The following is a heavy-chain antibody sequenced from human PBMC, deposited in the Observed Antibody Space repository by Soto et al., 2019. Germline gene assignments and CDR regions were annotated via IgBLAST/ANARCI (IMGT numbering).Heavy chain of an antibody. CDR3: ARSDIVVVPAAIEYYFDY. D-gene: IGHD2-2*01. CDR2: IIPIFGTA. Sequence: EASVKVSCKASGGTFSSYAISWVRQAPGQGLEWMGGIIPIFGTANYAQKFQGRVTITADESTSTAYMELSSLRSEDTAVYYCARSDIVVVPAAIEYYFDYWGQGTLVTVSS. J-gene: IGHJ4*02. CDR1: GGTFSSYA. V-gene: IGHV1-69*13.